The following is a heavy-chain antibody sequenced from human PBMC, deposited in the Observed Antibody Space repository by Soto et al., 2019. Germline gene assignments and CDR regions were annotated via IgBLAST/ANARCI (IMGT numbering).Heavy chain of an antibody. J-gene: IGHJ4*02. CDR2: ISPCNGNT. D-gene: IGHD6-19*01. CDR3: ARDPVAGTSVGY. Sequence: QVQLVQSGAEVKKPGASVKVSCKASGYIFISYDISWVRQAPGQGLEWMGWISPCNGNTNYAQKLQGRVTMTRDTSTRTAYMQLSSLRSDATALYYCARDPVAGTSVGYWGQGTLVTVSS. V-gene: IGHV1-18*01. CDR1: GYIFISYD.